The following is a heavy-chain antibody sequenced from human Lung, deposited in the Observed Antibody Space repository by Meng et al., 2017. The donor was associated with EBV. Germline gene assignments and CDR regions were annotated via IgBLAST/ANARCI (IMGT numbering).Heavy chain of an antibody. CDR1: PYAFGTYG. V-gene: IGHV1-18*01. J-gene: IGHJ4*02. CDR3: VKGTPGRSYCDY. CDR2: FVNYRDT. Sequence: QGSLLQSGPGGKKPGASVRVSCKASPYAFGTYGISWVRQAPGLGLEWMGWFVNYRDTYPAPKFQDRVTMTTDTHTNTVIMELRSLTSDDTAVYYCVKGTPGRSYCDYWGQGTLVTVSS. D-gene: IGHD3-10*01.